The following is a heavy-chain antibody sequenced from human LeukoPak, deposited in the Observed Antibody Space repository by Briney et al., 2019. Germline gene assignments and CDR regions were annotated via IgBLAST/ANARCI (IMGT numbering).Heavy chain of an antibody. CDR1: GYTFTGYY. Sequence: ASVKVSCTASGYTFTGYYMHWVRQAPGQGLEWMGWINPNSGGTNYAQKFQGRVTMTRDTSISTAYMELSRLRSDDKAVFYCARASRPYCSSTSCYHMDVWGQGTTVTVSS. CDR2: INPNSGGT. J-gene: IGHJ6*02. D-gene: IGHD2-2*01. V-gene: IGHV1-2*02. CDR3: ARASRPYCSSTSCYHMDV.